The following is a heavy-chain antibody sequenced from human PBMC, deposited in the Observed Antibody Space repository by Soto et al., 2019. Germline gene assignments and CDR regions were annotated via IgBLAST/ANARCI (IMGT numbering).Heavy chain of an antibody. Sequence: QLQLQESGPGLVKPSETLSLTCTVSGGSISSSSYYWGWIRQPPGKGLEWIGSIYYSGSTYYNPSLKSRLTISVDTSKNQFSLKLSSVTAADTAVYYCAREATTVFVDAFDIWGQGTMVTVSS. CDR3: AREATTVFVDAFDI. V-gene: IGHV4-39*02. D-gene: IGHD4-17*01. J-gene: IGHJ3*02. CDR1: GGSISSSSYY. CDR2: IYYSGST.